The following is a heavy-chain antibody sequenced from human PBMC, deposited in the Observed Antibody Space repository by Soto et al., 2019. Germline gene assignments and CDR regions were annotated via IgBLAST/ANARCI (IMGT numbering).Heavy chain of an antibody. Sequence: KVSCKASGGTFSSYTISWVRQMPGKGLEWMGRIHPSDSYTNYNPSFQGHVTISADKSISTAYLQWSSLKASDTAMYFCARHSAGNFYYYYYAMDVWGQGTTVNVS. D-gene: IGHD6-13*01. CDR3: ARHSAGNFYYYYYAMDV. J-gene: IGHJ6*02. CDR1: GGTFSSYT. CDR2: IHPSDSYT. V-gene: IGHV5-10-1*01.